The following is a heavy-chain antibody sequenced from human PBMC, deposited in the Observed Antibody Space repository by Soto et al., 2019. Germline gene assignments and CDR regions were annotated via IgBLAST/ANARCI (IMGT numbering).Heavy chain of an antibody. CDR3: VHYDFWSGPGSDY. Sequence: SVHVSCKXSGGTFSSYAISWVRQAPGQGLEWMGGIIPIFGTANYAQKFQGRVTITADESTSTAYMELSSLRSEDTAVYYCVHYDFWSGPGSDYWGQGTLVTVSS. CDR2: IIPIFGTA. CDR1: GGTFSSYA. V-gene: IGHV1-69*13. D-gene: IGHD3-3*01. J-gene: IGHJ4*02.